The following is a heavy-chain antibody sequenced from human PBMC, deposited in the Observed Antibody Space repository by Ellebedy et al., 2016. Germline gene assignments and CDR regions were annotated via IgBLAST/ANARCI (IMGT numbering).Heavy chain of an antibody. V-gene: IGHV3-33*01. CDR2: IWYDGSNK. D-gene: IGHD5-12*01. J-gene: IGHJ4*02. CDR1: GFTFSSYG. CDR3: ARVVAGLWDY. Sequence: GESLKISCAASGFTFSSYGMHWVRQAPGKGLEWVAVIWYDGSNKYYADSVKGRFTISRDNSKNTLYLQMNSLRAEDTAVYYCARVVAGLWDYWGQGTLVTVSS.